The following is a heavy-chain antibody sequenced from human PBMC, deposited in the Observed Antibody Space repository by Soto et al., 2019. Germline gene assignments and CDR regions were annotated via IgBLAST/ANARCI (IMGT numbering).Heavy chain of an antibody. J-gene: IGHJ6*03. V-gene: IGHV3-23*01. CDR2: ISGSGGST. CDR1: GFTFSSYA. CDR3: AKVWDGYLDYYYYYMYV. D-gene: IGHD4-17*01. Sequence: GGSLRLSCAASGFTFSSYAMSWVRQAPGKGLEWVSAISGSGGSTYYADSVKGRFTISRDNSKDTLYLQMNSLRAEDTAVYYCAKVWDGYLDYYYYYMYVWGKGTTVTVSS.